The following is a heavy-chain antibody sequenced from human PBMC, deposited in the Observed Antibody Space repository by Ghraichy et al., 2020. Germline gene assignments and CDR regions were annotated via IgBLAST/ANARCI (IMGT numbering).Heavy chain of an antibody. V-gene: IGHV3-48*04. J-gene: IGHJ4*02. CDR1: GFTFSAYS. Sequence: GESLNISCVGSGFTFSAYSMNWVRQSPGKGLEWVSYITSSSRTISYADSVKGRFTISRDNAKNSVYLDMNSLRAEDTALYYCVRDGCSGRTCTFYNWGQGALVTVSS. CDR3: VRDGCSGRTCTFYN. D-gene: IGHD2-15*01. CDR2: ITSSSRTI.